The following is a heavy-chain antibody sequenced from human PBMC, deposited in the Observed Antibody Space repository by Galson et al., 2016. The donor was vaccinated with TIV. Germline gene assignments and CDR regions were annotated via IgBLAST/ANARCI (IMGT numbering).Heavy chain of an antibody. J-gene: IGHJ4*02. CDR3: ARDAVIGTPDYFDY. V-gene: IGHV3-30*01. Sequence: SLRLSCAASGFTFSNYPMHWVRQTPGKGLEWVAVISYDGRIEDYADSVKGRFTISGDDSRNTLYLQMNSLRTEDTAIYYCARDAVIGTPDYFDYWGQGTLVTVSS. CDR2: ISYDGRIE. D-gene: IGHD2-21*01. CDR1: GFTFSNYP.